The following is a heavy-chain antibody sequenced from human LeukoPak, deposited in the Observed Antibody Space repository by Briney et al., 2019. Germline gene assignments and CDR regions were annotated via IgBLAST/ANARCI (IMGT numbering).Heavy chain of an antibody. CDR2: IYPGDSDT. D-gene: IGHD3-9*01. J-gene: IGHJ5*02. V-gene: IGHV5-51*01. CDR1: GYSFTSYW. Sequence: GESLKISCKGSGYSFTSYWIGWVRQMPGKGLEWMGIIYPGDSDTRYSPSFQGQVTISADKSISTAYLQWSSLKASDTAMYYCARHGIRGLRYFDRRPLNWFDPWGQGTLVTVPS. CDR3: ARHGIRGLRYFDRRPLNWFDP.